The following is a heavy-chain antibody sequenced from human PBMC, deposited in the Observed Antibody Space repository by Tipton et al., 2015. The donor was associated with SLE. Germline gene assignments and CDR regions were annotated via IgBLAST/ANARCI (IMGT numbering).Heavy chain of an antibody. CDR1: GGSISSYY. Sequence: TLSLTCTVSGGSISSYYWSWIRQPPGKGLEWIGYIYYIGSTNYNPSLRSRVTISVDTSKNQFSLKLSSVTAADTAVYYCARGCLQSSYGLDVWGQGTAVTVSS. CDR2: IYYIGST. CDR3: ARGCLQSSYGLDV. V-gene: IGHV4-59*01. D-gene: IGHD4/OR15-4a*01. J-gene: IGHJ6*02.